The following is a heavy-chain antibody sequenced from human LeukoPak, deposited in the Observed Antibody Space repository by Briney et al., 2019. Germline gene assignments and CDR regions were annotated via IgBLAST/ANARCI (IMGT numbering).Heavy chain of an antibody. CDR2: ISWNSGSI. V-gene: IGHV3-9*01. CDR3: AKDMCSSTGCHAFDY. D-gene: IGHD2-2*01. Sequence: GGSLRLSCAASGFTFDDYAMHWVRQAPGKGLEWVSGISWNSGSIGYADSVKGRFTISRDNAKNSLYLQMNSLRAEDTALYYCAKDMCSSTGCHAFDYWGQGTLVTVSS. J-gene: IGHJ4*02. CDR1: GFTFDDYA.